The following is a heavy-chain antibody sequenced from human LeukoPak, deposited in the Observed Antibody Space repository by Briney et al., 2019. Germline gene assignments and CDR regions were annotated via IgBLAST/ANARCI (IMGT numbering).Heavy chain of an antibody. J-gene: IGHJ3*02. Sequence: SVKVSCKASGGTFSSYAISWVRQAPGQGLEWMGRIIPIFGIANYAQKFQGRVTITADKSTSTAYMELSSLRSEDTAVYYCARIMATINDAFDIWGQGTMVTVSS. CDR1: GGTFSSYA. CDR2: IIPIFGIA. CDR3: ARIMATINDAFDI. V-gene: IGHV1-69*04. D-gene: IGHD5-24*01.